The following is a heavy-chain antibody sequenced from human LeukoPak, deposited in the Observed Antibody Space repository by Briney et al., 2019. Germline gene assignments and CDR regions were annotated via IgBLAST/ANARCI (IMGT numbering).Heavy chain of an antibody. J-gene: IGHJ4*02. V-gene: IGHV4-34*01. CDR3: ARGDIATPGAAFDS. CDR1: GGSFSGYY. CDR2: INHSGSA. Sequence: SETLSLTCAVYGGSFSGYYWNWIRQPPGKGLEWIGEINHSGSANYNPSLKSRVSMSVDTSKNQFSLRLTSVTAADTAVYYCARGDIATPGAAFDSWGRGTLIIVSS. D-gene: IGHD6-13*01.